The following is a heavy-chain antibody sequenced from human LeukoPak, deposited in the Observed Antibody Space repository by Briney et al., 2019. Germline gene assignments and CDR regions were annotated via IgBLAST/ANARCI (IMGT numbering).Heavy chain of an antibody. D-gene: IGHD4/OR15-4a*01. CDR3: ARDDNEYGMTV. CDR2: IWYNGTNK. Sequence: GGSLRLSCAASGFTFSSYSMNWVRQAPGKGLEWVAVIWYNGTNKYYGDSVKGRFTVSRDNSKNTLYLQMNYLRAEDTAVYYCARDDNEYGMTVWGQGTLVTVSS. V-gene: IGHV3-33*08. J-gene: IGHJ4*02. CDR1: GFTFSSYS.